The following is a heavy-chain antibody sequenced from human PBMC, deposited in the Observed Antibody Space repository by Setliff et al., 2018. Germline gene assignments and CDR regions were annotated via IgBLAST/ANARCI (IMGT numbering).Heavy chain of an antibody. Sequence: SETLSLTCTVSGGSIGPHYWSWIRQAPGKGLEWIGHIFYSDTAKYNPSLESRAAISVDSSKNQFSLKLRSVTAADTAVYYCTRVRSTVIRGVTSFFYYYMDVWGGGTTVTVSS. D-gene: IGHD3-10*01. CDR2: IFYSDTA. V-gene: IGHV4-59*11. J-gene: IGHJ6*03. CDR3: TRVRSTVIRGVTSFFYYYMDV. CDR1: GGSIGPHY.